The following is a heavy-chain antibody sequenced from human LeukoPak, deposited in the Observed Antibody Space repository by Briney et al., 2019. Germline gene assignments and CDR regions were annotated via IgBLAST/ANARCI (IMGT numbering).Heavy chain of an antibody. CDR3: ARVLGTDEGADY. D-gene: IGHD1-7*01. Sequence: SETLSLTCAVYGGPFSGYYWSWIRQPPGKGLEWIGEINHSGSTNYNPSLKSRVTISVDTSKNQFSLKLSSVTAADTAVYYCARVLGTDEGADYWGQGTLVTVSS. V-gene: IGHV4-34*01. CDR1: GGPFSGYY. J-gene: IGHJ4*02. CDR2: INHSGST.